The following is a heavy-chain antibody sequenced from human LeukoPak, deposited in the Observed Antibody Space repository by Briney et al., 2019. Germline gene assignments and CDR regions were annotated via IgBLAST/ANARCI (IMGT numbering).Heavy chain of an antibody. Sequence: GGSLRPSCAASGFTFSTYAMSWVRQAPGKGLEWVSVIRGSGGSTYYADSVKGRFTISRDNSKNTLYLQMNSLRAEDTAIYYCAKDLYGDYGGIDYWGQGTLVTVSS. CDR1: GFTFSTYA. J-gene: IGHJ4*02. V-gene: IGHV3-23*01. CDR3: AKDLYGDYGGIDY. CDR2: IRGSGGST. D-gene: IGHD4-17*01.